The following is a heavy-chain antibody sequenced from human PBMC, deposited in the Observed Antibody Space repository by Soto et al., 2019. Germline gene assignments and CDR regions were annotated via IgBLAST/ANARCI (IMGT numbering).Heavy chain of an antibody. Sequence: QVQLVESGGGVVQTGASLRLSCSASGFTFTSFAIHWVRQAPGKGLEWVAVISENGVNKYSAESVRGRFVISRDNSKNTVELEMNRLRPEDTAVYFCARRLTETVSALGYWGQGTLVSVSS. D-gene: IGHD2-8*01. J-gene: IGHJ4*02. CDR3: ARRLTETVSALGY. CDR2: ISENGVNK. CDR1: GFTFTSFA. V-gene: IGHV3-30*09.